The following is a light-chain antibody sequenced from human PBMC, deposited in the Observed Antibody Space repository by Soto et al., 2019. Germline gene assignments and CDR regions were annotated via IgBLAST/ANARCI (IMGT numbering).Light chain of an antibody. CDR1: QTVSSSY. Sequence: MVLTQSPGTGSLSPGERATLSCRTSQTVSSSYLAWYQQKPGQAPRLLIYGAFSRATGIPDRFSGSGSGTDFTLTISRLEPEDFAVYYCQQYGSSPPLTFGGGTKVDIK. V-gene: IGKV3-20*01. CDR2: GAF. J-gene: IGKJ4*01. CDR3: QQYGSSPPLT.